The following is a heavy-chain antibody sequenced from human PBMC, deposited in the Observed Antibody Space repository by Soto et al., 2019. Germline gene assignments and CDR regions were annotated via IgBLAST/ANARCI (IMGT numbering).Heavy chain of an antibody. J-gene: IGHJ6*01. D-gene: IGHD3-22*01. CDR3: ARVVDYYDPYYYYGMDV. Sequence: GGSLRLSCAVSGFTFSNAWMNWVRQAPGKGLEWVGRIKSKTDGGTTDYAAPVKGRFTLSRDDSKNTLYLQMNSLKTEDTAVYYCARVVDYYDPYYYYGMDVWGQGTTVTVS. CDR1: GFTFSNAW. V-gene: IGHV3-15*07. CDR2: IKSKTDGGTT.